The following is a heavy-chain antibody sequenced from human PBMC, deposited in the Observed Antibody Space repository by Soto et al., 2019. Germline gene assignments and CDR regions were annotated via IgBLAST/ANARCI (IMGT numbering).Heavy chain of an antibody. V-gene: IGHV1-69*13. CDR2: IIPIFGTA. CDR1: GGTFSSYA. J-gene: IGHJ6*02. D-gene: IGHD1-7*01. CDR3: AREMYNWNYGRGYYYYYGMDV. Sequence: SVKVSCKXSGGTFSSYAISWVRQAPGQGLEWMGGIIPIFGTANYAQKFQGRVTITADESTSTAYMELSSLRSEDTAVYYCAREMYNWNYGRGYYYYYGMDVWGQGTTVTVSS.